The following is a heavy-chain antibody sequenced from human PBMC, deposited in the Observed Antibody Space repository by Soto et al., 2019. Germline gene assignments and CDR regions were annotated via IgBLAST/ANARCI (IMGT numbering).Heavy chain of an antibody. CDR3: ARMGGSFLDS. Sequence: QVQLVQSGAEVQKPGSSVKVSCKASGGTFSSYAITWVRQAPGQGLDWMGEIIPIFGATNFAQKFQGRVTITANKSTTTTYIERISLTSEDTAVYYCARMGGSFLDSWGQGTLVTVSS. CDR2: IIPIFGAT. D-gene: IGHD1-26*01. CDR1: GGTFSSYA. J-gene: IGHJ5*01. V-gene: IGHV1-69*06.